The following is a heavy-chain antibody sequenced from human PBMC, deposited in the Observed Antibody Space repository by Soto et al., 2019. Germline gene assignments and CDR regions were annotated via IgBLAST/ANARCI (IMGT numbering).Heavy chain of an antibody. CDR2: ISYDGSNK. CDR3: ARDRFRFGESTLYYYYYYGMDV. Sequence: WGSLRLCCAASGFTFSSYAMHWGRQAPGKGLEWVAVISYDGSNKYYADSVKGRFTISRDNSKNTLYLQMNGLRAEDTAVYYCARDRFRFGESTLYYYYYYGMDVWGQGTTVTVSS. J-gene: IGHJ6*02. CDR1: GFTFSSYA. D-gene: IGHD3-10*01. V-gene: IGHV3-30-3*01.